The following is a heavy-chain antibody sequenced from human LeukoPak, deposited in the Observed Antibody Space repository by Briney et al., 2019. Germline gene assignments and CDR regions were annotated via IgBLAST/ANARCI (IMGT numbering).Heavy chain of an antibody. J-gene: IGHJ4*02. CDR2: ISYDGSNK. D-gene: IGHD5-12*01. Sequence: PGRSLRLSCAASGFTFSSYARHWVRQAPGKGLEWVAVISYDGSNKYYADSVKGRFTISRDNSKNTLYLQMNSLRAEDTAVYYCAREPPGMVATGEYDYWGQGTVVTVSS. V-gene: IGHV3-30*04. CDR1: GFTFSSYA. CDR3: AREPPGMVATGEYDY.